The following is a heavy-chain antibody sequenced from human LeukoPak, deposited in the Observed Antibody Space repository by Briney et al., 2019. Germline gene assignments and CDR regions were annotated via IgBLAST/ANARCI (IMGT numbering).Heavy chain of an antibody. Sequence: KPSGTLSLTCAVSGDSISSSNWGSGVRQPPGEGLEWIGEIYHSGSTNYNPSLKSRVTISVDKSKNQFSLKLSSVTAADTAVYYCARDKTAAVAAPDAFDIWGQGTMVTVSS. CDR1: GDSISSSNW. V-gene: IGHV4-4*02. CDR3: ARDKTAAVAAPDAFDI. J-gene: IGHJ3*02. CDR2: IYHSGST. D-gene: IGHD6-19*01.